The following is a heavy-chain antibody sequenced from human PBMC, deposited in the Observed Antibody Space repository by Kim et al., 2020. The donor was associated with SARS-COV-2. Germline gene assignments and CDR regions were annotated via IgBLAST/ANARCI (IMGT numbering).Heavy chain of an antibody. CDR3: ARVPVYRYYDSSGTDPYYYGMDV. CDR2: INPNSGGT. CDR1: GYTFTGYY. V-gene: IGHV1-2*02. Sequence: ASVKVSCKASGYTFTGYYMHWVRQAPGQGLEWMGWINPNSGGTNYAQKFQGRVTMTRDTSISTAYMELSRLRSDDTAVYYCARVPVYRYYDSSGTDPYYYGMDVWGQGTTVTVSS. D-gene: IGHD3-22*01. J-gene: IGHJ6*02.